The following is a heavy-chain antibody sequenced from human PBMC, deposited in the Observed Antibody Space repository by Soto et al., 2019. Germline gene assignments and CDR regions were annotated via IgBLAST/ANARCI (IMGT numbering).Heavy chain of an antibody. CDR1: GVSINSGGYL. V-gene: IGHV4-31*03. J-gene: IGHJ4*02. CDR3: ARSYGGYYKTFDY. Sequence: PSETLSLTCTVSGVSINSGGYLWSWIRQQPGKGLEWIGYIYESGSTYSNPSLKSRLSISVDTSKNQFSLKLSSVTAADTAVYYCARSYGGYYKTFDYWGQGILVTVSS. D-gene: IGHD4-17*01. CDR2: IYESGST.